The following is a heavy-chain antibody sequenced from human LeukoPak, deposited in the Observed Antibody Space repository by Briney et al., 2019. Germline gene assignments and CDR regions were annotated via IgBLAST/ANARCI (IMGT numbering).Heavy chain of an antibody. CDR2: INDRGRT. Sequence: SETLSLTCAVHGGSFSGSHWNWLRQSPGKGLEWIGEINDRGRTNYNPSLKSRVTLSVDTSNKQFSLRLSAVTAADTAVYYCTRDPTTVITLPYYFDFWGQGTLVTVSS. D-gene: IGHD4-17*01. CDR3: TRDPTTVITLPYYFDF. CDR1: GGSFSGSH. V-gene: IGHV4-34*01. J-gene: IGHJ4*02.